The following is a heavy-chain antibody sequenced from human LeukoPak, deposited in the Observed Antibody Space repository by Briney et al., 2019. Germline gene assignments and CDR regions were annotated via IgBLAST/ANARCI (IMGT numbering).Heavy chain of an antibody. Sequence: SETLSLTCAVYGGSFSGYYWSWIRQPPGKGLEWIGEINHSGSTNYNPSLKSRVTISVDTSKNQFSLKLSSVTAADTAVYYCASNVDTAVVPYYSGAGNPVTVSS. CDR1: GGSFSGYY. J-gene: IGHJ4*02. CDR2: INHSGST. V-gene: IGHV4-34*01. CDR3: ASNVDTAVVPYY. D-gene: IGHD5-18*01.